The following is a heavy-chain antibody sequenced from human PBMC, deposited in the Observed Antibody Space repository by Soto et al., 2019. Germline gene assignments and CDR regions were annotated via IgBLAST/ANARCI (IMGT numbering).Heavy chain of an antibody. CDR1: GFIFTNFF. Sequence: QVQLVQSGAEVKKPGASVKVSCKASGFIFTNFFMHWVRQAPGQGPEWMGVINPSGTPSSYAQKFTGRLPLTMAQFKRTVYMELTSLTSEVTAIYCCVRDNSAKFPATPGDEKNDWRGWWFDPWGQGTLVTVSS. CDR2: INPSGTPS. CDR3: VRDNSAKFPATPGDEKNDWRGWWFDP. D-gene: IGHD2-21*01. J-gene: IGHJ5*02. V-gene: IGHV1-46*03.